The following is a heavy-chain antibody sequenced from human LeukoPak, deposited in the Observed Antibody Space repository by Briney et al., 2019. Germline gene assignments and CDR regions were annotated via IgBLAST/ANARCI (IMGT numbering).Heavy chain of an antibody. CDR2: IYYSGST. D-gene: IGHD3-3*01. J-gene: IGHJ6*02. Sequence: SETLSLTCTVSGGSISSGDYYWGWIRQPPGKGLEWIGYIYYSGSTYYNPSLKSRVTISVDTSKNQLSLKLSSVTAADTAVYYCARDQAEYDFWSGYSSGGMDVWGQGTTVTVSS. CDR3: ARDQAEYDFWSGYSSGGMDV. V-gene: IGHV4-30-4*01. CDR1: GGSISSGDYY.